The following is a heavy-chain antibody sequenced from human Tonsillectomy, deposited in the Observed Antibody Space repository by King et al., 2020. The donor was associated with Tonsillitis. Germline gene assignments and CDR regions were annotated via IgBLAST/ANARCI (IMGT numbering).Heavy chain of an antibody. J-gene: IGHJ4*02. D-gene: IGHD1-26*01. CDR2: IYYSGST. Sequence: VQLQESGPGLVKPSETLSLTCTGSGGSISSYYWNWIRQPPGKELEWIGYIYYSGSTNYNPSLKSRVTITVDTSQNQFSLKLTSVTAADTAVYYCAGGGRDSGSPGRVDYWGQGTLVTVSS. V-gene: IGHV4-59*01. CDR3: AGGGRDSGSPGRVDY. CDR1: GGSISSYY.